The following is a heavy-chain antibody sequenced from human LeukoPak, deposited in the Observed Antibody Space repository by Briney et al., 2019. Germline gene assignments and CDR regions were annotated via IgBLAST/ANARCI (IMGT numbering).Heavy chain of an antibody. J-gene: IGHJ6*02. Sequence: SETLSLTCAVSSGSISSSYWWSWVRPPPGKGLEWIGEIYHSGSTNYNPSLKSRVTISIDKSKNQFSLRLSSATAADTAVYYCARDFRERRGITGPHGMDVWGQGTTVTVSS. CDR2: IYHSGST. CDR3: ARDFRERRGITGPHGMDV. CDR1: SGSISSSYW. D-gene: IGHD1-20*01. V-gene: IGHV4-4*02.